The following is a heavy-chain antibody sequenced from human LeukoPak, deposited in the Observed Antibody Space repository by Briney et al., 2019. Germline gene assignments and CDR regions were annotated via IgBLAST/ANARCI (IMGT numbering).Heavy chain of an antibody. D-gene: IGHD2-2*01. CDR1: GFTFTIYG. CDR3: ARSPLGYCSSISCSPDLDN. CDR2: ISYDGSNK. Sequence: RGSLRHSCAASGFTFTIYGLHWVRQAPGKGLEWVAVISYDGSNKYYADSVKGRFTISRDNSKNTLYLQMNSLRAEDPAVYYCARSPLGYCSSISCSPDLDNWGEGALVTVSS. V-gene: IGHV3-30*03. J-gene: IGHJ4*02.